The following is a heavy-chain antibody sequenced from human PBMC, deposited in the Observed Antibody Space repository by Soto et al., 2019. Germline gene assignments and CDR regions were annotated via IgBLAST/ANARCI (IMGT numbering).Heavy chain of an antibody. CDR3: ARPFGNDYYDFWSGPLIDAFDI. J-gene: IGHJ3*02. Sequence: GASVKVSCKASGYTFTSYDINWVRQATGQGLEWMGWMNPNSGNTGYAQKFQGRVTMIRNTSISTACMDLSSLRSEDTAVYYCARPFGNDYYDFWSGPLIDAFDIWGQGTMVTVSS. CDR1: GYTFTSYD. V-gene: IGHV1-8*01. CDR2: MNPNSGNT. D-gene: IGHD3-3*01.